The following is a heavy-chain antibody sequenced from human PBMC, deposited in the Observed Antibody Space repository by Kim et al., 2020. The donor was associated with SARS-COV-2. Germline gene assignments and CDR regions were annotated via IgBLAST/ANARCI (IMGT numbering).Heavy chain of an antibody. D-gene: IGHD3-22*01. J-gene: IGHJ4*02. CDR2: IRSKAYGGTT. Sequence: GGSLRLSCTASGFTFGDYAMSWFRQAPGKGLEWVGFIRSKAYGGTTEYAASVKGRFTISRDDSKSIAYLQMNSLKTEDTAVYYCTRVRGTYYYDSSGYLDYWGQGTLVTVSS. CDR3: TRVRGTYYYDSSGYLDY. CDR1: GFTFGDYA. V-gene: IGHV3-49*03.